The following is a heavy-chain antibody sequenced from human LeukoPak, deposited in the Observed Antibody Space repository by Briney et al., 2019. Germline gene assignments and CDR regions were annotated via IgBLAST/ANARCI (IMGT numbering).Heavy chain of an antibody. CDR1: GFTFSSYA. Sequence: GGSLRLSCAVSGFTFSSYAMHWVRQAPGKGLEWVAVISFDGSKAYYADSVRGRFTISRDNAKNSLYLQMNSLRAEDTALYYCAKDMWQQLEDAFDIWGQGTMVTVSS. CDR3: AKDMWQQLEDAFDI. D-gene: IGHD6-13*01. J-gene: IGHJ3*02. V-gene: IGHV3-30-3*01. CDR2: ISFDGSKA.